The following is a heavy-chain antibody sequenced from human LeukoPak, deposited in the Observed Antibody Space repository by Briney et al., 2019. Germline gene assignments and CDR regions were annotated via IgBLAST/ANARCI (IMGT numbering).Heavy chain of an antibody. CDR3: TRHEMGQLGTYMDV. V-gene: IGHV3-23*01. Sequence: GGCLRLSCAASGLTFINYAMSWVRQAPGKGLEWVSAISGSGGNTYYADSVKGRFTISRDDSKNTLYLQMNSLKIEDTAVYYCTRHEMGQLGTYMDVWGKGTTVTVSS. CDR1: GLTFINYA. D-gene: IGHD6-6*01. CDR2: ISGSGGNT. J-gene: IGHJ6*03.